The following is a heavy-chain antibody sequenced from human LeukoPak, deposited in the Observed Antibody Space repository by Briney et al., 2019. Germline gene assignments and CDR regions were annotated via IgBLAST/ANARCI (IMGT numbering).Heavy chain of an antibody. Sequence: ASVKVSCRASGYTFTSYYMHWVRHAPGQGLEWMGIINPSGGSTSYAQKFQSRVTMTRDMSTSTVYMELSSLRSEDTAVYYCARDLAGGIDYWGQGTLVTVSS. CDR2: INPSGGST. J-gene: IGHJ4*02. CDR1: GYTFTSYY. V-gene: IGHV1-46*01. CDR3: ARDLAGGIDY. D-gene: IGHD1-26*01.